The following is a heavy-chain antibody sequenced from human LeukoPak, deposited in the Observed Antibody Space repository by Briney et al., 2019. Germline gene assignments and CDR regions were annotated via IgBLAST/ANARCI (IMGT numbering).Heavy chain of an antibody. CDR1: GSSINNNNYY. V-gene: IGHV4-39*01. CDR3: AAYCSGGSCSY. D-gene: IGHD2-15*01. J-gene: IGHJ4*02. CDR2: IYYSGST. Sequence: PSETLSLTCSVSGSSINNNNYYWTWIRQPPGKGLEWIGSIYYSGSTYYNSSLKSLVTTSVDTSKNQFSLKLTSVTAADTAVYYCAAYCSGGSCSYWGQGTLVTVSS.